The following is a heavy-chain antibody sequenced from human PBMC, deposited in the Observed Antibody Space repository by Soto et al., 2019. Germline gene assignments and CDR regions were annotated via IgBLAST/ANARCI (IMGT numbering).Heavy chain of an antibody. J-gene: IGHJ4*01. V-gene: IGHV1-3*01. CDR3: ARAAGTTVRIHFDY. Sequence: ASVKVSCKASGYTFTSYAMHWVRQAPGQRLEWMGWINAGNGNTKYSQKFQGRVTITRDTSASTAYMELSSLRSEDTAVYYCARAAGTTVRIHFDYWGHGTLVTVSS. CDR2: INAGNGNT. D-gene: IGHD1-1*01. CDR1: GYTFTSYA.